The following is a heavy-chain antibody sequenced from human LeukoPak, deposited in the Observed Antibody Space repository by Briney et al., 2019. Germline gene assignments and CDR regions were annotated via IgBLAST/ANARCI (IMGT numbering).Heavy chain of an antibody. CDR2: ISSSSSTI. CDR1: GGSFSGYY. J-gene: IGHJ4*02. CDR3: ARGLTGSD. Sequence: LSLTCAVYGGSFSGYYWSWIRQPPGKGLEWVSYISSSSSTIYYADSVKGRFTISRDNAKNSLYLQMNSLRAEDTAVYYCARGLTGSDWGQGTLVTVSS. D-gene: IGHD1-14*01. V-gene: IGHV3-11*04.